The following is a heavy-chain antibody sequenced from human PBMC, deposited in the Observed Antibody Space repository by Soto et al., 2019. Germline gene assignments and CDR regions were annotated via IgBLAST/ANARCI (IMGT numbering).Heavy chain of an antibody. Sequence: QVQLVQSGPEVKKVGASVQVSCQSSSYPFDTYAVGWIRLAPGQGLEWMGWINPDNGRTNYAQTFLGRVTMTTHTSTNTVYMELRNLKSDDTAIYYCARLARGYDLDYWGQGTLVSVSS. CDR1: SYPFDTYA. V-gene: IGHV1-18*01. D-gene: IGHD2-15*01. CDR3: ARLARGYDLDY. CDR2: INPDNGRT. J-gene: IGHJ4*02.